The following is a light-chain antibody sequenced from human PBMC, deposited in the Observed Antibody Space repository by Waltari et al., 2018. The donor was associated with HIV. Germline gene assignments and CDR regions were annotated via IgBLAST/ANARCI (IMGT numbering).Light chain of an antibody. V-gene: IGLV6-57*01. Sequence: NFMLTQPHSVSESPGKTVTISCTRSSDSIASTYVPWYQQRPGSSPTTVIFEDNQRPSGVPARFSGSIDSSSNSASLTISGLKTEDEADYYCQSYDSSNHVVFGGGTKLTVL. CDR2: EDN. J-gene: IGLJ2*01. CDR1: SDSIASTY. CDR3: QSYDSSNHVV.